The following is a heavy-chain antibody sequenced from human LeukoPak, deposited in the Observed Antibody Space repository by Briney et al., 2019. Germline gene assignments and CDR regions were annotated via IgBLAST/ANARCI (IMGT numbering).Heavy chain of an antibody. CDR1: GYTFTSYD. J-gene: IGHJ3*02. CDR2: MNPNSGNT. V-gene: IGHV1-8*03. CDR3: ARFTPTDAFDI. Sequence: ASVKVSCKASGYTFTSYDINWVRQATGQGLEWMGWMNPNSGNTGYAQKFQGRVTITRNTSISTAYMELSSLRSEDTAVYYCARFTPTDAFDIWGQGTMVTVSS.